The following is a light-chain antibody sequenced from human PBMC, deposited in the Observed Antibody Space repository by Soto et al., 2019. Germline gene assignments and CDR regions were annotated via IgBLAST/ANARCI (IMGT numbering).Light chain of an antibody. V-gene: IGKV1-9*01. CDR2: SAS. J-gene: IGKJ2*01. CDR1: QDISTY. Sequence: GDRVTITCRASQDISTYLAWYQQKPGRAPKLLIYSASTLQSGVPSRFSGSGSGTDFTLTISSLQPEDFATYYCQQSYSIPPYTFGQGTKLEIK. CDR3: QQSYSIPPYT.